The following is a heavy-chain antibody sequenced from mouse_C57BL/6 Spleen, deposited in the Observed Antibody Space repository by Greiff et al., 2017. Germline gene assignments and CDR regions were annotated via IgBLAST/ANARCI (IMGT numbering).Heavy chain of an antibody. Sequence: EVQRVESGGGLVKPGGSLKLSCAASGFTFSDYGMHWVRQAPEKGLEWVAYISSGSSTIYYADTVKGRFTISRDNAKNTLFLQMTSLRSEDTAMYYCASPIYYYGRNYAMDYWGQGTSVTVSS. D-gene: IGHD1-1*01. J-gene: IGHJ4*01. CDR2: ISSGSSTI. CDR3: ASPIYYYGRNYAMDY. CDR1: GFTFSDYG. V-gene: IGHV5-17*01.